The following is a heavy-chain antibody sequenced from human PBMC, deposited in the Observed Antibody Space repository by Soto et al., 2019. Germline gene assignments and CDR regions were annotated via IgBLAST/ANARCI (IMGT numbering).Heavy chain of an antibody. Sequence: HVQLQESGPGLVKPSETLSLICTVSGDSISSYYWSWIRHPPGKGLEWIGFIYYTGSTNYNPSLKSRVTISVDTSKNQLSLKLSSVTAADTAVYYCARRAGAVPGRIDFWGQGTLVTVSS. CDR3: ARRAGAVPGRIDF. J-gene: IGHJ4*02. CDR2: IYYTGST. CDR1: GDSISSYY. D-gene: IGHD6-19*01. V-gene: IGHV4-59*08.